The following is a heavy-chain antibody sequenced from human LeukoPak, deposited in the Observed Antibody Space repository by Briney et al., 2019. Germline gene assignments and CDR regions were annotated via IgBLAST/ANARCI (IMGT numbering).Heavy chain of an antibody. CDR3: AKDGPSGSCDT. CDR1: GYTFTTYG. D-gene: IGHD1-26*01. J-gene: IGHJ3*02. Sequence: GASVKVSCKASGYTFTTYGVTWVRQAPGQGLEWMGWISVYNDNTNYAQNLQGRLTMTTDTSTSTAYMELRSLRSDDTAVYYCAKDGPSGSCDTWGQGTMVTISS. V-gene: IGHV1-18*01. CDR2: ISVYNDNT.